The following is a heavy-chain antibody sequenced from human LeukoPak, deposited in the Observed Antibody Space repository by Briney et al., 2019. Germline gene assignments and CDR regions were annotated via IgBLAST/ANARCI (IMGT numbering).Heavy chain of an antibody. D-gene: IGHD5-12*01. J-gene: IGHJ6*03. CDR1: GFTFSSYA. CDR3: AKVGSGYDHYYYYYYMDV. V-gene: IGHV3-23*01. Sequence: GGSLRLSCAASGFTFSSYAMSWVRQAPGKGLEWVSAISGSGGSTYYADSVEGRFTISRQNSKNTLYRQMNSLRAEDTAIYYCAKVGSGYDHYYYYYYMDVWGKGTTVTVSS. CDR2: ISGSGGST.